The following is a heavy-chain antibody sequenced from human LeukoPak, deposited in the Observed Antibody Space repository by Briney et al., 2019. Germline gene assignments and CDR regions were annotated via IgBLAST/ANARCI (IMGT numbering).Heavy chain of an antibody. V-gene: IGHV3-7*01. J-gene: IGHJ6*03. CDR2: IKQDGSEK. Sequence: GGSLRLSCAASGFTFSSYWMSWVRQVPGKGLEWVANIKQDGSEKYYVDSVKGRFTISRDNAKNSLYLQMNSLRAEDTAVYYCARVASYYYMDVWGKGTTVTVSS. CDR1: GFTFSSYW. CDR3: ARVASYYYMDV.